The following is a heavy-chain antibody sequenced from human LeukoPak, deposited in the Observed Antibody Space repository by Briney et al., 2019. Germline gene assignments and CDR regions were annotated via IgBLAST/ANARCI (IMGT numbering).Heavy chain of an antibody. CDR1: GGSISSSSYY. CDR2: IYYSGST. V-gene: IGHV4-39*07. D-gene: IGHD3-22*01. Sequence: SETLSLTCTVSGGSISSSSYYWGWIRQPPGKGLEWIGSIYYSGSTYYNPSLKSRVTISVDTSKDQFSLKLSSVTAADTAVYYCARYDSSGYYFDYWGQGTLVTVSS. CDR3: ARYDSSGYYFDY. J-gene: IGHJ4*02.